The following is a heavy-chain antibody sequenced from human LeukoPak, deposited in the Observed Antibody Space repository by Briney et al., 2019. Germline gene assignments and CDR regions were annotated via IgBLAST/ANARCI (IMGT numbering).Heavy chain of an antibody. J-gene: IGHJ1*01. CDR2: IYYSGST. CDR1: GGSISSSIYY. Sequence: PSETLSLTCTVSGGSISSSIYYWGWIRQPPGKGLEWIGSIYYSGSTYYNPSLKSRVTISVDTSKNQFSLKLSSVTAADTAVYYCARHDGFDYYGSGSYQYWGQGTLVTVSS. D-gene: IGHD3-10*01. V-gene: IGHV4-39*01. CDR3: ARHDGFDYYGSGSYQY.